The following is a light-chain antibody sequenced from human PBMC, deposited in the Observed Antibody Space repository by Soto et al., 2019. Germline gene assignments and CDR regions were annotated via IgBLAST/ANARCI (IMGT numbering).Light chain of an antibody. CDR3: QVWNSSSDPWV. Sequence: SYELTQPPSVSVAPGQTAMITCGGNNIGNKSVHWYHQRPGQAPVLVVYDDDDRPSGIPERFSGSNSGNPATLTISRVEAGDEADYYCQVWNSSSDPWVFGGGPSSPS. CDR2: DDD. CDR1: NIGNKS. J-gene: IGLJ3*02. V-gene: IGLV3-21*02.